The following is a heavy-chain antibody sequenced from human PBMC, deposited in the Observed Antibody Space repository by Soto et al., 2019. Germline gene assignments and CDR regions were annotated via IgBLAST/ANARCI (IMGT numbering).Heavy chain of an antibody. Sequence: EVQLVESGGGLVQPGGSMRLSCAASGFTFSSYWMNWVHQAPGKGLEWVANIKQDGSEKYYVDSVKGRFTISRDNTKNSLYLQKNSLRAEDTAVYYCAREQLQVVIPDYWGQGTLVTVSS. D-gene: IGHD6-13*01. CDR1: GFTFSSYW. V-gene: IGHV3-7*01. J-gene: IGHJ4*02. CDR2: IKQDGSEK. CDR3: AREQLQVVIPDY.